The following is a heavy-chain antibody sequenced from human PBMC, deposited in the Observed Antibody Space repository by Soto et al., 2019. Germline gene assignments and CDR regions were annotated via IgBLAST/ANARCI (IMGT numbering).Heavy chain of an antibody. J-gene: IGHJ6*02. CDR2: ISGSGGST. V-gene: IGHV3-23*01. CDR3: ANSVSWYQLYYGMDV. D-gene: IGHD2-2*01. Sequence: HPGGSLRLSCAASGFTFSSYAMSWVRQAPGKGLEWVSAISGSGGSTYYADSVKGRFTISRDNSKNTLYLQMNSLRAEDTAVYYCANSVSWYQLYYGMDVWGQGTTVTVSS. CDR1: GFTFSSYA.